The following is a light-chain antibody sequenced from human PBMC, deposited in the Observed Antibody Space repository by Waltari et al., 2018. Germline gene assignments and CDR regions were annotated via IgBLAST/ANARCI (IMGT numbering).Light chain of an antibody. CDR1: NIGRKS. CDR3: QVWDDVTDSGV. J-gene: IGLJ3*02. V-gene: IGLV3-21*04. Sequence: YVLTQPPSVSVDPGKTARLTCGGDNIGRKSVNWYQQTPGQAPVLVMFYDSDRPSEIPERFSGSNSGNTATLTISWVEAGDEADYHCQVWDDVTDSGVFGGGTKLTVL. CDR2: YDS.